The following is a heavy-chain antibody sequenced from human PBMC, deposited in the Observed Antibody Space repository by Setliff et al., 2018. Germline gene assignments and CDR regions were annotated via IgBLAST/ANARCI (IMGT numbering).Heavy chain of an antibody. CDR1: GGSLSTYY. CDR3: ARGGERYYSAS. D-gene: IGHD1-20*01. J-gene: IGHJ4*02. Sequence: SETLSLTCTVSGGSLSTYYWSWIRQSPGRGLEYIGYVYYNGAADYSPSLKSRVTIFVDTSKDQFSLNLNSVTAADTGVYYCARGGERYYSASWGQGTLVTVSS. CDR2: VYYNGAA. V-gene: IGHV4-59*08.